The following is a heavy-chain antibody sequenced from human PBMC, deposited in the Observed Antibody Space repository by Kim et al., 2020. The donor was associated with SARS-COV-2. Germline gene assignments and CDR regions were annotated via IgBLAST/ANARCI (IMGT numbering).Heavy chain of an antibody. V-gene: IGHV3-66*01. Sequence: GGSLRLSCAASGFTVSSNYMSWVRQAPGKGLEWVSVIYSGGSTYYADSVKGRFTISRDNSKNTLYLQMNSLRAEDTAVYYCARAGQDKPPYGMDVWGQGTTVTVSS. J-gene: IGHJ6*02. CDR2: IYSGGST. CDR3: ARAGQDKPPYGMDV. CDR1: GFTVSSNY.